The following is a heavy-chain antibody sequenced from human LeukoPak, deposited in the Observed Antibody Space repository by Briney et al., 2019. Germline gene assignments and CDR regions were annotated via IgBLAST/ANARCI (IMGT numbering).Heavy chain of an antibody. D-gene: IGHD2-15*01. V-gene: IGHV3-53*01. CDR1: GFTVSSNY. J-gene: IGHJ6*02. CDR3: ARGGDINGMDV. Sequence: GGSLRLSCAASGFTVSSNYMSWVRQAPGKGLEWVSVIYSGGSTYYADSVKGRFNISKDNTKNTLYLQMNSLRAEDTAVYYCARGGDINGMDVWGQGTTVTVSS. CDR2: IYSGGST.